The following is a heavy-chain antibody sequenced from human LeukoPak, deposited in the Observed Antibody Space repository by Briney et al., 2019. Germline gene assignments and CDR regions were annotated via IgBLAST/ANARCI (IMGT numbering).Heavy chain of an antibody. Sequence: GGSLRLSCAASGFTFSDYYMSWIRQAPGKGLEWVSYISSSGSTIYYADSVKGRFTISRDNAKNSLNLQMNSLRAEDTAVYYCARSYRRYYDSSGYWDWFDPWGQGTLVTVSS. CDR1: GFTFSDYY. J-gene: IGHJ5*02. CDR2: ISSSGSTI. D-gene: IGHD3-22*01. CDR3: ARSYRRYYDSSGYWDWFDP. V-gene: IGHV3-11*01.